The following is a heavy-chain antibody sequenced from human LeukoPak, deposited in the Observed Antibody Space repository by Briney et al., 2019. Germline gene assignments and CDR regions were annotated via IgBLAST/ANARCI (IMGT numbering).Heavy chain of an antibody. Sequence: PGGSLRLSCAASGFTFSSYSMNWVRQAPGKGLEWVSYIDTSGSPIYYADSVKGRFTISRDNAKNSLYLQMNSLRAEDTAVYYCAKDLDSSSGAFDIWGQGTMVTVSS. D-gene: IGHD3-22*01. CDR3: AKDLDSSSGAFDI. J-gene: IGHJ3*02. CDR2: IDTSGSPI. CDR1: GFTFSSYS. V-gene: IGHV3-48*01.